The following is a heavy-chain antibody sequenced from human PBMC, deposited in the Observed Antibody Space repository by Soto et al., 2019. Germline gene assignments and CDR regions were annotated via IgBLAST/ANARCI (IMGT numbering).Heavy chain of an antibody. J-gene: IGHJ4*02. Sequence: EVQLLESGGGLVQPGGSLRLSCAASGFTFSSYAMSWVRQAPGKGLEWVSAISGSGGSTYYADSVKGRFTISRDNSKTTLYLQMNSLRAEDTAVYYCAKDLVGYCSGGSCYYFDYWGQGTLVTVSS. CDR3: AKDLVGYCSGGSCYYFDY. D-gene: IGHD2-15*01. CDR1: GFTFSSYA. V-gene: IGHV3-23*01. CDR2: ISGSGGST.